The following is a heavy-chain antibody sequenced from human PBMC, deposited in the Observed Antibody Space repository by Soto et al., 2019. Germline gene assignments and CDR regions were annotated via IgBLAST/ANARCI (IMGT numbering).Heavy chain of an antibody. Sequence: SVKVSCKASGFTFTSSAVQWVRQARGQRLEWIGWIVVGSGNTNYAQKFQERVTITGDMSTSTAYMELSSLRSEDTAVYYCAADIPNLLRGNPFYYYYGMDVWGQGTTVTVSS. V-gene: IGHV1-58*01. CDR2: IVVGSGNT. CDR1: GFTFTSSA. J-gene: IGHJ6*02. D-gene: IGHD3-22*01. CDR3: AADIPNLLRGNPFYYYYGMDV.